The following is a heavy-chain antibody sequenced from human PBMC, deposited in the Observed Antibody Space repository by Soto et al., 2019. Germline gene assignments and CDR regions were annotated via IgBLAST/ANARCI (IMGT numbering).Heavy chain of an antibody. V-gene: IGHV1-69*01. CDR2: IIPIFGTA. J-gene: IGHJ6*02. CDR1: GGTFSSYA. CDR3: ARDAGGTTVAFGMDV. D-gene: IGHD4-17*01. Sequence: QVQLEQSGAEVKKPGSSGKVSCKASGGTFSSYAISWVRQAPGQGLEWMGGIIPIFGTANYAQKFQGRVTITADESTSTAYMELSSLRSEDTAVYYCARDAGGTTVAFGMDVWGQGTRVSVSS.